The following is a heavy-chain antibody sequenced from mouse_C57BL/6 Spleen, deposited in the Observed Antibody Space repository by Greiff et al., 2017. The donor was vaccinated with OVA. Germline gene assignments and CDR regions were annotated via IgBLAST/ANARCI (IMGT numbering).Heavy chain of an antibody. CDR3: ARRREGRFLEMDY. CDR1: GYAFSSYW. V-gene: IGHV1-80*01. J-gene: IGHJ4*01. D-gene: IGHD1-1*01. CDR2: IYPGDGDT. Sequence: QVQLQQSGAELVKPGASVKISCKASGYAFSSYWMNWVKQRPGKGLEWIGQIYPGDGDTNYNGKFKGKATLTAAKSSSTAYMQLSSLTSEDAAVYFCARRREGRFLEMDYWGQGTSVTVSS.